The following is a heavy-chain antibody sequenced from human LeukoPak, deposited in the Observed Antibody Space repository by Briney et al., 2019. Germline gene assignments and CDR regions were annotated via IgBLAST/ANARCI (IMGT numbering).Heavy chain of an antibody. D-gene: IGHD3-10*01. V-gene: IGHV1-2*02. J-gene: IGHJ4*02. CDR2: INPNSGDT. Sequence: ASVKVSCKPSGYTFTGYFIHWVRQAPGQGPEWMGWINPNSGDTNYIQNFQGRVTMTRDTSISTAYMELSRLRSDDTAIYYCGFGAGNYRFDYWGQGTLVTVSS. CDR1: GYTFTGYF. CDR3: GFGAGNYRFDY.